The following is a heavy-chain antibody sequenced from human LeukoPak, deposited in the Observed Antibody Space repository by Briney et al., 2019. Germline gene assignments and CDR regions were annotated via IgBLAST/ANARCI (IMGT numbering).Heavy chain of an antibody. CDR1: GFTFSSYA. D-gene: IGHD3-22*01. J-gene: IGHJ3*02. Sequence: GSLRLSCAASGFTFSSYAMHWVRQAPGKGLEWVAVISYDGSNKYYADSVKGRFTISRDNSKNTLYLQMNGLRAEDTAVYYCAREGPSWDSSSYYYRGAFDIWGQGTMVTVSS. CDR2: ISYDGSNK. CDR3: AREGPSWDSSSYYYRGAFDI. V-gene: IGHV3-30*04.